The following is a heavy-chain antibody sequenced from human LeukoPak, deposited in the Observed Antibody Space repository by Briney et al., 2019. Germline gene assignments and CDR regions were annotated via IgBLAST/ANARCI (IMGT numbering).Heavy chain of an antibody. Sequence: PGGSLRLSCAASGFTVSSNYMSWVRQAPGKGLEWVSVIYSGGNTYYADSVKGRFTISRDNSKNTLYLQMNSLRAEDTAVYYCARVSSSWYLPTDWGQGTLVTVSS. CDR2: IYSGGNT. J-gene: IGHJ4*02. CDR3: ARVSSSWYLPTD. CDR1: GFTVSSNY. D-gene: IGHD6-13*01. V-gene: IGHV3-66*01.